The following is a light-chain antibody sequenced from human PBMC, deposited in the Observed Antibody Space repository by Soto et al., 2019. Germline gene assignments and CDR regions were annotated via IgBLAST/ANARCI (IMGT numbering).Light chain of an antibody. V-gene: IGLV2-23*02. CDR3: CSYAGIYTWV. Sequence: QSALTQPASVSGSPGQSITISCTGTSSDVGSYNLVSWYQHHPGKAPKVMIYEVSKRPSGVSNRLSGSKSGNTASLTISGLQAEDEADYYCCSYAGIYTWVFGGGTKVTVL. CDR1: SSDVGSYNL. CDR2: EVS. J-gene: IGLJ3*02.